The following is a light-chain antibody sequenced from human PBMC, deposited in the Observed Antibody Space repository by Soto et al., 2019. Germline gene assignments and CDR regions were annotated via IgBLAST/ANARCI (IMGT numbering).Light chain of an antibody. CDR2: LEGSGSY. CDR1: SGHRSYI. Sequence: QAVVTQSSSASASLGSSVKLTCTLSSGHRSYIIAWHQQQPGKAPRYLMKLEGSGSYNKGSGVPDRFSGSSSGADRYLTISTLQFEDEANYYCETWDSNTRVFGGGTKLTVL. J-gene: IGLJ2*01. CDR3: ETWDSNTRV. V-gene: IGLV4-60*02.